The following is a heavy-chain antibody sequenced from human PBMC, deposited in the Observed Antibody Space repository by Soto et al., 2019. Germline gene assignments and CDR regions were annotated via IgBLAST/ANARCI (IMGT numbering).Heavy chain of an antibody. J-gene: IGHJ4*02. V-gene: IGHV3-15*01. Sequence: AGSLRLSCAASGFTFSSAWMIWVRQAPGKGLEWVGRIQSERDGGTIDYTAPVQGRFTISRDDSKNTLYLQMNSLKIEDTAVYYGIAEPEWKSHWRDYWGQGTLVTVSS. CDR2: IQSERDGGTI. D-gene: IGHD3-3*01. CDR1: GFTFSSAW. CDR3: IAEPEWKSHWRDY.